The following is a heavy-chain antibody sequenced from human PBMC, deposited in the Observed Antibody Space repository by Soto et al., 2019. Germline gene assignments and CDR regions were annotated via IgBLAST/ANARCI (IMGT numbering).Heavy chain of an antibody. CDR2: IYYSGST. D-gene: IGHD3-10*01. J-gene: IGHJ5*02. V-gene: IGHV4-59*01. CDR3: ARAGTTMVRGVISGWFDP. CDR1: GGSISSYY. Sequence: SDTLSLTCTVSGGSISSYYWSWIRQPPGKGLEWIGYIYYSGSTNYNPSLKSRVTISVDTSKNQFSLKLSSVTAADTAVYYCARAGTTMVRGVISGWFDPWGQGTLVT.